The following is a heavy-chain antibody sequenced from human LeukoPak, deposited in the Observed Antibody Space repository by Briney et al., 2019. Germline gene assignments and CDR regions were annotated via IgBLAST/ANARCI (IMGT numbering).Heavy chain of an antibody. CDR1: GFTFSSYA. J-gene: IGHJ4*02. Sequence: QSGGSLRLSCAASGFTFSSYAMSWVRQAPGKGLEWVSAISGSGGSTYYADSVKGRFTISRDNSKNTLYLQMNSLRAEDTAVYYCAKGRYYDFWSGYRSRPAFDYWGQGTLVTVSS. CDR2: ISGSGGST. D-gene: IGHD3-3*01. CDR3: AKGRYYDFWSGYRSRPAFDY. V-gene: IGHV3-23*01.